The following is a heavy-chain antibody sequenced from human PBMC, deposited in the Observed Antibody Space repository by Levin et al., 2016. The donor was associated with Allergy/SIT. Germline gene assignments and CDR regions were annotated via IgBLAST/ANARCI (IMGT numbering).Heavy chain of an antibody. CDR3: ARGGNGLPTATDNWFDP. D-gene: IGHD2-2*01. CDR2: INSDGSST. V-gene: IGHV3-74*01. CDR1: GFTLTSYW. J-gene: IGHJ5*02. Sequence: GGSLRLSCAASGFTLTSYWMHWVRQAPGKGLVWVSRINSDGSSTSYADSVKGRFTISRDNAKNTLYLQMNSLRAEDTAVYYCARGGNGLPTATDNWFDPWGQGTLVTVSS.